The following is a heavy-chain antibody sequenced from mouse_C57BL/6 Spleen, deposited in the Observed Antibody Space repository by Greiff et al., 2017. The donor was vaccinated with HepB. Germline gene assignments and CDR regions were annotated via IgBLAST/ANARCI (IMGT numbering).Heavy chain of an antibody. V-gene: IGHV1-69*01. Sequence: VQLQQSGAELVMPGASVKLSCKASGYTFTSYWMHWVKQRPGQGLEWIGEIDPSDSYTNYNQKFKGKSTLTVDKSSSTAYMQLSSLTSEDSAVYYCARNYGSSTYAMDYWGQGTSVPVSS. CDR3: ARNYGSSTYAMDY. D-gene: IGHD1-1*01. CDR1: GYTFTSYW. J-gene: IGHJ4*01. CDR2: IDPSDSYT.